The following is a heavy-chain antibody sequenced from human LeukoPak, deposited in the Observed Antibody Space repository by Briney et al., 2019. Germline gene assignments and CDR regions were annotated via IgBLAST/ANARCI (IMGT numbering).Heavy chain of an antibody. CDR1: GFSFSGYW. D-gene: IGHD1-26*01. Sequence: GGSLRLSCAASGFSFSGYWMSWVRQTPAKGQERGANIKQEGYERYYADSVKGRFTISRDNAKNSLYLQMNGQRADDTAVYYCARDKIVGPTTLDYWGQGTLVTVSS. CDR2: IKQEGYER. CDR3: ARDKIVGPTTLDY. J-gene: IGHJ4*02. V-gene: IGHV3-7*01.